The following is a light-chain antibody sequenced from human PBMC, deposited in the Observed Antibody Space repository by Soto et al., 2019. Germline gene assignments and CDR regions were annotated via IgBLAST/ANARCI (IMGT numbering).Light chain of an antibody. CDR2: GAS. Sequence: EDVVTQSPSTLSLTHGEIATLSCRASQSFNSIYLAWYQQKPGQAPRLLIYGASSRATGIPDRFSGSGSGTDFTLTISRLEPEDFAVYYCNKDDSWTFGQGTKV. CDR1: QSFNSIY. V-gene: IGKV3-20*01. CDR3: NKDDSWT. J-gene: IGKJ1*01.